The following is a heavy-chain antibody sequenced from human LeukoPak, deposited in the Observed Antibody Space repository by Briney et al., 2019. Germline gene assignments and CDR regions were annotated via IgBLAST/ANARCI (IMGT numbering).Heavy chain of an antibody. D-gene: IGHD1-26*01. CDR1: GGSISSYY. Sequence: SQTLSLTCTVSGGSISSYYWSWIRQPPGKGLEWIGYIYYSGSTNYNPSLKSRVTISVDTSKNQFSLKLSSVTAADTAVYYCASGYSGSSHFDYWGRGTLVTVSS. CDR3: ASGYSGSSHFDY. CDR2: IYYSGST. J-gene: IGHJ4*02. V-gene: IGHV4-59*01.